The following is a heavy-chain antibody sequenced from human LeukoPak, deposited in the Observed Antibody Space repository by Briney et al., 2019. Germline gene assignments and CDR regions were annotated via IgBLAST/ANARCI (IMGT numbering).Heavy chain of an antibody. D-gene: IGHD2-2*01. J-gene: IGHJ4*02. CDR2: IYHSGST. CDR1: GYSISSGYY. V-gene: IGHV4-38-2*02. CDR3: ASGTVVPAAPWGYFDY. Sequence: ASETLSLTCTVSGYSISSGYYWGWIRQPPRKGLEWIGSIYHSGSTYYNPSLKSRVTISVDTSKNQFSLKLSSVTAADTAVYYCASGTVVPAAPWGYFDYWGQGTLVTVSS.